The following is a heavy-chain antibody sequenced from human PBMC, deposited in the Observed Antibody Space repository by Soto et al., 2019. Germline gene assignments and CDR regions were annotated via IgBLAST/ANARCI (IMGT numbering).Heavy chain of an antibody. J-gene: IGHJ4*02. CDR2: ISAYDGNT. CDR3: ARTRRLYLNDDLGEFRASLDDY. Sequence: QGQLLQSGAEVQKPGASVKVACKASGDTFHMFGYTWVRQAPGQGLEWVGWISAYDGNTAYGMNFHGEVPSSTDTTTITTCMELRSITSGDTAVYFCARTRRLYLNDDLGEFRASLDDYWGQGTLLSVSS. V-gene: IGHV1-18*01. D-gene: IGHD2-8*01. CDR1: GDTFHMFG.